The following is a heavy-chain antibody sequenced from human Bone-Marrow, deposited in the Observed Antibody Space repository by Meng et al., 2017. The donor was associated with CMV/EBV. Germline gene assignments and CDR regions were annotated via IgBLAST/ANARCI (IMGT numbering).Heavy chain of an antibody. CDR1: GFTFSSYW. V-gene: IGHV3-7*01. CDR2: IKQDGSEK. D-gene: IGHD5-24*01. Sequence: GESLKISCAASGFTFSSYWMSWVRQAPGKGLEWVANIKQDGSEKYYVDSVKGRFTISRDNAKNSLYLQMNSLRAEDTAVYYCARVMAPDDAFDIWGQWKMVNVAS. CDR3: ARVMAPDDAFDI. J-gene: IGHJ3*02.